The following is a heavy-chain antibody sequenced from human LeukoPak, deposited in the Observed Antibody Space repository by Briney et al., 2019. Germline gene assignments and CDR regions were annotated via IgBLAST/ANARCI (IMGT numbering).Heavy chain of an antibody. CDR2: ISAYNGNT. CDR1: GYTFTSYG. D-gene: IGHD6-19*01. V-gene: IGHV1-18*01. CDR3: AREVAGGGYFDY. Sequence: ASVKVSCKASGYTFTSYGISWVRQAPGQGLEWMGWISAYNGNTNYAQKFQGRVTMTTDTSTSTAYMELRSLRSDDTAVYYCAREVAGGGYFDYWGQGTLVTVSS. J-gene: IGHJ4*02.